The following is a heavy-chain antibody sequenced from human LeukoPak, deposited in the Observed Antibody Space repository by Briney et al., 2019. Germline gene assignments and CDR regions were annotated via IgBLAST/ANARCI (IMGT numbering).Heavy chain of an antibody. CDR1: GYSFTNYW. Sequence: GESLKISCKGSGYSFTNYWIGWVRQMPGKGLEWMGIIYPDDSDTRYSPSFQGHVTISADKSISTAYLQWSSLKASDTAMYYCVRRGRSQRLGAYFDYWGQGTLVTVSS. CDR2: IYPDDSDT. V-gene: IGHV5-51*01. D-gene: IGHD1-26*01. J-gene: IGHJ4*02. CDR3: VRRGRSQRLGAYFDY.